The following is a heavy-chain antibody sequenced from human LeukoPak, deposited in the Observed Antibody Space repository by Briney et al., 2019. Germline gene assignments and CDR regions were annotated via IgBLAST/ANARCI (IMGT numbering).Heavy chain of an antibody. CDR2: INGDGGST. J-gene: IGHJ6*04. D-gene: IGHD3-3*01. V-gene: IGHV3-43*02. CDR3: AKDYDFWSGENWFDP. CDR1: GFTFDDYA. Sequence: PGGSLRLSCAVSGFTFDDYAMHWVRQAPGRGLEWVSLINGDGGSTYYADSVKGRFTISRDNSKNSLYLQMNSLRTEDTALYYCAKDYDFWSGENWFDPWGKGTTVTVSS.